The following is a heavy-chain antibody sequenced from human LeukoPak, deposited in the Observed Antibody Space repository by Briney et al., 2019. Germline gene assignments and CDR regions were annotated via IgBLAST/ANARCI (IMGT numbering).Heavy chain of an antibody. D-gene: IGHD6-6*01. CDR1: GASVKSYY. V-gene: IGHV4-4*07. J-gene: IGHJ4*02. CDR2: LSPTGTT. CDR3: ARGGSYINSSPSFDD. Sequence: SETLSLTCTISGASVKSYYWSWIRQPAGKGLEWIGRLSPTGTTNYVPSLSSRVTLSGDTSKNQFSPKLRSVTAADTAVYYCARGGSYINSSPSFDDWSLGSLVTVSS.